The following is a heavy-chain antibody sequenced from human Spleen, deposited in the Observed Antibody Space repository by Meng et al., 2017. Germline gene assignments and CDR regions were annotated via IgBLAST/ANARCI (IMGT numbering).Heavy chain of an antibody. Sequence: EVQLLESGGGLVQPGGSLRLYCVGSGYIFSHYTMIWVRQAPGKGPEWVSTINENGANTHYPDSLKGRFTISRDNSKNTVYLQMNSLGVEDTAVYYCANWITGHFDHWGLGTLVTVSS. V-gene: IGHV3-23*01. CDR3: ANWITGHFDH. J-gene: IGHJ4*02. D-gene: IGHD2-8*02. CDR1: GYIFSHYT. CDR2: INENGANT.